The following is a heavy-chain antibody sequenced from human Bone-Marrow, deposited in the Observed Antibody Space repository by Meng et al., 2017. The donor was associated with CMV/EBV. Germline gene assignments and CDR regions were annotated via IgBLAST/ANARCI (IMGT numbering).Heavy chain of an antibody. Sequence: ASVKVSCKASGYTFTSYDINWVRQATGQGLEWMGWMNPNSGNTGYAQKFQGRVTMTRDTSISTAYMELSRLRSDDTAVYYCARPGYCSSTSWYLLDYWGQGTLVTVSS. CDR2: MNPNSGNT. D-gene: IGHD2-2*01. J-gene: IGHJ4*02. CDR1: GYTFTSYD. CDR3: ARPGYCSSTSWYLLDY. V-gene: IGHV1-8*02.